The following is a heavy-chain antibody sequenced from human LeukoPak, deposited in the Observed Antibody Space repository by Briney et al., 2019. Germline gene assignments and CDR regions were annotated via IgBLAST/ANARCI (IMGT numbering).Heavy chain of an antibody. CDR1: GGSISSYY. J-gene: IGHJ4*02. CDR3: ARSISSRIAVAGTYFDY. V-gene: IGHV4-59*01. Sequence: PSETLSLTCTVSGGSISSYYWSWIRQPPGKGLEWIGYIYYSGSTNYNPSLKSRVTISVDTSKNQFSLKLSSVIAADTAVYYCARSISSRIAVAGTYFDYWGQGTLVTVSS. D-gene: IGHD6-19*01. CDR2: IYYSGST.